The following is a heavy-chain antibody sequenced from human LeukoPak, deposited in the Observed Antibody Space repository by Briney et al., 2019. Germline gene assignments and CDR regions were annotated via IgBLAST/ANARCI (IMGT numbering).Heavy chain of an antibody. CDR1: GGSISSSSYY. V-gene: IGHV4-39*07. J-gene: IGHJ6*03. CDR3: ARDGTAGAYYYYMDV. CDR2: IYYSGST. D-gene: IGHD1-26*01. Sequence: SETLSLTCTVSGGSISSSSYYWGWIRQPPGKGLEWIGSIYYSGSTYYNPSLKSRVTISVDTSKNQCSLKLSSVTAADTAVYYCARDGTAGAYYYYMDVWGKGTTVTVSS.